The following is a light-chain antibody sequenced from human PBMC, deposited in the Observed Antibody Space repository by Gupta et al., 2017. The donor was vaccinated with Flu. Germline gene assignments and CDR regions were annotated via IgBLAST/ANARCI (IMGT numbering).Light chain of an antibody. CDR1: SSNIGAGYE. CDR3: QSDDFSLTGWV. J-gene: IGLJ3*02. CDR2: GNN. V-gene: IGLV1-40*01. Sequence: QSVLTQQPSVSAVPGQRVTSSSTGGSSNIGAGYEVHWYQYLPGTAPQLLIYGNNQRPPAVPDRFSGSKAGASASLAITGLQAEDEADYFCQSDDFSLTGWVFGGGTKLTVL.